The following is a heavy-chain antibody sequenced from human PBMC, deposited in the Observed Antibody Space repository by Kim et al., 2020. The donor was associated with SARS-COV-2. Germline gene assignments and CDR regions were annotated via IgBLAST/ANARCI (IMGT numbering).Heavy chain of an antibody. V-gene: IGHV3-23*01. D-gene: IGHD5-18*01. J-gene: IGHJ4*02. Sequence: GGSLRLSSAASGFPFSSYAMSWVRQAPGKGLEWVSTISNRESGDYPHYANSVKGRFTISRDNSKSTLYLQMNSLRAEDTAVYYCVRDLTYNYAYWGQGTLVTVSS. CDR3: VRDLTYNYAY. CDR1: GFPFSSYA. CDR2: ISNRESGDYP.